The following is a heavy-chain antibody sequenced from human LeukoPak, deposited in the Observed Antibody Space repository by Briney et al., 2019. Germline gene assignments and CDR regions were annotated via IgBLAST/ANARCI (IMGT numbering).Heavy chain of an antibody. CDR1: GFTVSSNY. CDR3: ARDGPPYCSGGSCYGGYAFDI. CDR2: IYSGGST. J-gene: IGHJ3*02. V-gene: IGHV3-53*01. D-gene: IGHD2-15*01. Sequence: GGSLRLSCAASGFTVSSNYMSWVRQAPGKGLEWVSVIYSGGSTYYADSVKGRFTISRDNSKNTLYLQMNSLRAEDTAVYYCARDGPPYCSGGSCYGGYAFDIWGQGTMVTVSS.